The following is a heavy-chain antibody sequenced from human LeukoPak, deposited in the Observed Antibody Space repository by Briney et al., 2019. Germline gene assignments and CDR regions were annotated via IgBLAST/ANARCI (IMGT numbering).Heavy chain of an antibody. CDR3: AAYGDYKKYYYYGMDV. V-gene: IGHV1-24*01. J-gene: IGHJ6*02. D-gene: IGHD4-17*01. Sequence: ASVKVSCKVSGYTLTELSMHWVRQAPGKGLEWMGGFDPEDGETIYAQKFQGRVTMTEDTSTDTAYMELSSLRSEDTAVYYCAAYGDYKKYYYYGMDVWGQGTTVTVSS. CDR1: GYTLTELS. CDR2: FDPEDGET.